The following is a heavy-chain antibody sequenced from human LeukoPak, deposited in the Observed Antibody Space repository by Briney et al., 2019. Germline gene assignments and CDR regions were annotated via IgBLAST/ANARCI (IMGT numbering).Heavy chain of an antibody. CDR2: IYTSGST. CDR1: GGSISSGSYY. J-gene: IGHJ6*03. CDR3: ARRRRDGYKPYYYYMDV. Sequence: PSETLSLTCTVSGGSISSGSYYWSWIRQPAGTGLEWLGRIYTSGSTNYNPSLKSRVTISVDTSKNQFSLKLSSVTAADTAVYYCARRRRDGYKPYYYYMDVWGKGTTVTVSS. V-gene: IGHV4-61*02. D-gene: IGHD5-24*01.